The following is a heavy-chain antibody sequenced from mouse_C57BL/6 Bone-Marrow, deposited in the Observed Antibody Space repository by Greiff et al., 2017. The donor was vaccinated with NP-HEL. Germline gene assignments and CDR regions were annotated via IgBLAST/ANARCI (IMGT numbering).Heavy chain of an antibody. CDR3: ARDYYHAMDY. Sequence: EVKLVESGGGLVKPGGSLKLSCAASGFTFSSYAMSWVRQTPEKRLEWVATISDGGSYTYYPDNVKGRFTISRDNAKNNLYLQMSHLKSEDTAMYYCARDYYHAMDYWGQGTSVTVSS. V-gene: IGHV5-4*01. CDR2: ISDGGSYT. J-gene: IGHJ4*01. CDR1: GFTFSSYA.